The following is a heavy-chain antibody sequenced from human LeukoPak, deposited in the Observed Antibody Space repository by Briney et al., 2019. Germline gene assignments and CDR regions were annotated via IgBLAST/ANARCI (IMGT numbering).Heavy chain of an antibody. CDR2: IYYSGST. CDR3: AKGSFGVVYYYYYYMDV. D-gene: IGHD3-3*01. CDR1: GGSISSSSYY. J-gene: IGHJ6*03. Sequence: SETLSLTCSVSGGSISSSSYYWGWIRRPPGKGLEWIGSIYYSGSTYHNPSLKSRVTISVDTSKNQFSLKLSSVTAADTAVYYCAKGSFGVVYYYYYYMDVWGKGTTVTVSS. V-gene: IGHV4-39*01.